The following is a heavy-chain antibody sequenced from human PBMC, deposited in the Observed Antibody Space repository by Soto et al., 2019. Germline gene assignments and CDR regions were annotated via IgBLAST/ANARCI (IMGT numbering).Heavy chain of an antibody. J-gene: IGHJ4*02. D-gene: IGHD2-2*02. CDR2: TYYRSKWYN. V-gene: IGHV6-1*01. CDR1: GDSVSSNSAA. Sequence: QTLSLTCAISGDSVSSNSAAWNWIRQSPSRGLEWLGRTYYRSKWYNDYAVSVKSRITINPDTSKNQFSLQLNSVTPEDTAVYYCARDGGYCSSTSCYRGAFDYWGQGTLVTVSS. CDR3: ARDGGYCSSTSCYRGAFDY.